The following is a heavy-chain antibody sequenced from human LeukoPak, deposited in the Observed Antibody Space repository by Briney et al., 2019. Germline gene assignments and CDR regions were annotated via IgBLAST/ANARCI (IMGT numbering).Heavy chain of an antibody. CDR2: IYHSGST. Sequence: SETLSLTCAVSGGSISSGGYSWSWIRQPPGKGLEWIGYIYHSGSTYYNPSLKSRVTISVDRSKNQFPLKLSSVTAADTAVYYCARAGGLAEYFQHWGQGTLVTVSS. CDR3: ARAGGLAEYFQH. J-gene: IGHJ1*01. V-gene: IGHV4-30-2*01. CDR1: GGSISSGGYS. D-gene: IGHD3/OR15-3a*01.